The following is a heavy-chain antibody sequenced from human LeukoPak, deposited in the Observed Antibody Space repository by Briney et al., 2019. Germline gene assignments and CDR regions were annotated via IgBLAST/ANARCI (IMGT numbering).Heavy chain of an antibody. CDR1: GASVSSGDYY. CDR2: MYYSGST. J-gene: IGHJ5*02. CDR3: ARPYYYDSRIDP. Sequence: SETLSLTCTVSGASVSSGDYYWSWIRQPPGKGLEWIAYMYYSGSTYYNPSLKSRVTMSADTSKNQLSLKLSSVTAADTAVYYCARPYYYDSRIDPWGQGILVTVSS. D-gene: IGHD3-22*01. V-gene: IGHV4-30-4*01.